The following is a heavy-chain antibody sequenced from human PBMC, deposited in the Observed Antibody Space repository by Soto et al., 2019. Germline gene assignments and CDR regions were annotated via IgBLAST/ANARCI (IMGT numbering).Heavy chain of an antibody. Sequence: QVQLVESGGGVVQPGRSLRLSCAASGFTFSSYGMHWVRQAPGKGLEWVAVIWYDGSNKYYADSVKGRFTISRDNSKNTLYLQMNSLSAEDTAVYYCAAGSSSPSYWGQGTLVTVSS. CDR3: AAGSSSPSY. J-gene: IGHJ4*02. CDR2: IWYDGSNK. D-gene: IGHD6-13*01. CDR1: GFTFSSYG. V-gene: IGHV3-33*01.